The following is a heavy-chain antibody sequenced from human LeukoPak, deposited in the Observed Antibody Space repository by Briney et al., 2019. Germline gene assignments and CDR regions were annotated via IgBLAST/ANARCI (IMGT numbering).Heavy chain of an antibody. CDR2: ISYDGNNK. Sequence: GGSLRLSCAASGFTFSSYDMHWVRQAPGKGLEWVAIISYDGNNKYYGDSVKGRFTISRDNSKNTLYLQMNSLRVEDTAVYYCAKLGCSSTSCLYGMDVWGQGTTVTVSS. CDR1: GFTFSSYD. CDR3: AKLGCSSTSCLYGMDV. D-gene: IGHD2-2*01. V-gene: IGHV3-30*18. J-gene: IGHJ6*02.